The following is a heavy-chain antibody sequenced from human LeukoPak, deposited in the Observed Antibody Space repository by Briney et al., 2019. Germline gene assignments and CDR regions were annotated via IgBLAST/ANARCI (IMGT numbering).Heavy chain of an antibody. CDR1: GFTFSSYG. CDR3: ARANNELLWFGESPDY. J-gene: IGHJ4*02. V-gene: IGHV3-30*02. D-gene: IGHD3-10*01. CDR2: IRYDGSNK. Sequence: PGGSLRLSCAASGFTFSSYGMHWVRQAPGKGLEWVAFIRYDGSNKYYADSVKGRFTISRDNSKNTLYLQMNSLRAEDTAVYYCARANNELLWFGESPDYWGQGTLVTVSS.